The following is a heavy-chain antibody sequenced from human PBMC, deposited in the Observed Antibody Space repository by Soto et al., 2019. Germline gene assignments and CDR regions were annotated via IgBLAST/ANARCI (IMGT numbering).Heavy chain of an antibody. CDR3: ASGHLYYDSSGYPDY. CDR1: GYTFTSYA. D-gene: IGHD3-22*01. V-gene: IGHV1-3*01. J-gene: IGHJ4*02. Sequence: ASVKVSCKASGYTFTSYAMHWVRQAPGQRLEWMGWINAGNGNTKYSQKFQGRVTITRDTSASTAYMELSSLRSEGTAVYYCASGHLYYDSSGYPDYWGQGTLVTVSS. CDR2: INAGNGNT.